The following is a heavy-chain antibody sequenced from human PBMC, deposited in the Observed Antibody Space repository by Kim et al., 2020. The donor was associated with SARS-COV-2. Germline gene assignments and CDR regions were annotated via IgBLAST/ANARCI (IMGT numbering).Heavy chain of an antibody. CDR2: IYYSGST. CDR1: GGSISSSSYY. D-gene: IGHD3-22*01. V-gene: IGHV4-39*01. J-gene: IGHJ5*02. Sequence: SETLSLTCTVSGGSISSSSYYWGWIRQPPGKGLEWIGSIYYSGSTYYNPSLKSRVTISVDTSKNQFSLKLSSVTAADTAVYYCARQGYYYEPPRWFDPWGQGTLVTVSS. CDR3: ARQGYYYEPPRWFDP.